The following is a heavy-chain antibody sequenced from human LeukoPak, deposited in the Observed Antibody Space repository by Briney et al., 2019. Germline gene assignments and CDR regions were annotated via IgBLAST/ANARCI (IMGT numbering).Heavy chain of an antibody. CDR3: ARGPPLSYYGMDV. V-gene: IGHV4-34*01. J-gene: IGHJ6*04. CDR1: GGSFSGYC. CDR2: INHSGST. Sequence: SETLSLICAVYGGSFSGYCWTWIRQPPGKGLEWIGEINHSGSTNYNPSLKSRVTLSVDTSKNQFSLKLSSVTAADTAVYYCARGPPLSYYGMDVWGKGTTVTVSS.